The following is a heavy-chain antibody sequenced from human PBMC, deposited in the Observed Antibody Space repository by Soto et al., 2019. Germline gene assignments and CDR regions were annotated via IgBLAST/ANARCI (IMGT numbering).Heavy chain of an antibody. J-gene: IGHJ4*02. Sequence: SETLSLTCTVSGGSISSYDWTWIRQPPGKGLEWIGYIYYSGSTNYNPSLKSRVTISVDTSKNQFSLKLSSVTAADTAVYYCARVRKGLGYFAWLDYYFDYWGQGTLVTVSS. V-gene: IGHV4-59*01. CDR3: ARVRKGLGYFAWLDYYFDY. D-gene: IGHD3-9*01. CDR2: IYYSGST. CDR1: GGSISSYD.